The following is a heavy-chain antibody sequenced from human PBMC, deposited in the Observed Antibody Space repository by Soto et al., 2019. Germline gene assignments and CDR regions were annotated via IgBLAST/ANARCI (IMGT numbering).Heavy chain of an antibody. Sequence: QVQLVQSGAEVKKPGASVKVSCKTSGYTFTGYGINWVRQAPGHGLEWMGWISVFNGNTKYGQNIQDRVIMTTDTSTSTAYMELMSLRSDDTAEYFCGRDGSGGIIDSWGQGTMLIVSS. CDR2: ISVFNGNT. CDR1: GYTFTGYG. D-gene: IGHD1-26*01. J-gene: IGHJ3*01. V-gene: IGHV1-18*01. CDR3: GRDGSGGIIDS.